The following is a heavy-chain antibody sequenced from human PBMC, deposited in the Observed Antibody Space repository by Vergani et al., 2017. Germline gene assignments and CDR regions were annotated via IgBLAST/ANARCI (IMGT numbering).Heavy chain of an antibody. D-gene: IGHD2-2*01. CDR2: INHSGST. J-gene: IGHJ4*02. Sequence: QVQLQQWGAGLLKPSETLSLTCAVYGGSFSGYYWSWIRQPPGKGLEWIGEINHSGSTNYNPSLKSRVTISVDTSKNQFSLKLSSVTAADTAVYYCARVWGKRANQLLWPRYFDYWGQGTLVTVSS. V-gene: IGHV4-34*01. CDR1: GGSFSGYY. CDR3: ARVWGKRANQLLWPRYFDY.